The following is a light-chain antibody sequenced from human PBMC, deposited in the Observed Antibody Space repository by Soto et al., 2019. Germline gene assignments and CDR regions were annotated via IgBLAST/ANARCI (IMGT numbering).Light chain of an antibody. V-gene: IGKV3-11*01. CDR1: QSVSSY. J-gene: IGKJ2*01. Sequence: EIVLTQSPATLSLSPGERATLSCRASQSVSSYLAWYPQKPGQAPRLLIYDASNRATGIPARFSGSGSGTDFTLTISSLGPEDFAVYYCRQRSNWPPYTFGQGTKLEIK. CDR2: DAS. CDR3: RQRSNWPPYT.